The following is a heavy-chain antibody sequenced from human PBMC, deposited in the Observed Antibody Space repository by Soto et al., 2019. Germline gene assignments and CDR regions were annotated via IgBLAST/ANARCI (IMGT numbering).Heavy chain of an antibody. D-gene: IGHD2-15*01. CDR2: ISGSGGST. V-gene: IGHV3-23*01. CDR1: GFTFGSYA. CDR3: AKVILGRSGGWFDY. Sequence: GSLILSCAASGFTFGSYAMNWVRQAPGKGLEWVSAISGSGGSTYYADSVKGRFTISRDNSKNTLYLQMNSLRAEDTAVYYCAKVILGRSGGWFDYWGQGTLVTVSS. J-gene: IGHJ4*02.